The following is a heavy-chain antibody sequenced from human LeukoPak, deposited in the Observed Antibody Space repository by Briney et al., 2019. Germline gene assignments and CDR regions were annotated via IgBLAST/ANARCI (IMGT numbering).Heavy chain of an antibody. Sequence: ASVKVSCKASGYTFRNYGINWVRQAPGQGLEWLRWISGDSYDTKYEQKLQGRVTMTADTSTSTAYMELRSLTSDDTAVYYCARNRTGTFDFWGQGTLVTVSS. J-gene: IGHJ4*02. V-gene: IGHV1-18*01. CDR2: ISGDSYDT. D-gene: IGHD3-10*01. CDR1: GYTFRNYG. CDR3: ARNRTGTFDF.